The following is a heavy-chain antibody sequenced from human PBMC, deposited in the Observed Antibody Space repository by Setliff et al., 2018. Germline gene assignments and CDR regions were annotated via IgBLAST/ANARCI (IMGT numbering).Heavy chain of an antibody. D-gene: IGHD3-22*01. Sequence: ASVKVSCKTSGYTFTNYGITWVRQAPGQGLEWMGWINNYSFKTNYPQKFLGRVTVTTDTSTGTAYMELGSLTSDDTAIYYCARINFYVSSGYYYAPDYWGAGTLVT. CDR2: INNYSFKT. CDR1: GYTFTNYG. J-gene: IGHJ4*02. V-gene: IGHV1-18*01. CDR3: ARINFYVSSGYYYAPDY.